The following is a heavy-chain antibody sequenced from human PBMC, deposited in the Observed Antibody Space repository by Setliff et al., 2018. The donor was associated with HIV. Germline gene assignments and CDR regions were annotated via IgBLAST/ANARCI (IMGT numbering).Heavy chain of an antibody. D-gene: IGHD4-17*01. CDR2: IWTSSRI. Sequence: GGSLRLSCAASGFTFSSYSMNWVRQAPGKGLEWFSNIWTSSRISYGASVKGRFTISRDNAKNSLYLQLNSLRPEDTAVYYCARDKDEDYGSTSFDYWGQGILVTVSS. CDR1: GFTFSSYS. V-gene: IGHV3-48*04. CDR3: ARDKDEDYGSTSFDY. J-gene: IGHJ4*02.